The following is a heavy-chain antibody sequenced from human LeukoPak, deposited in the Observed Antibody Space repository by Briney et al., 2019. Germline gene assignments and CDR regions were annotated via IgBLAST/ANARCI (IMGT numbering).Heavy chain of an antibody. CDR2: IYYSGST. J-gene: IGHJ4*02. CDR1: GGSISSYY. Sequence: SETLSLTCTVSGGSISSYYWSWIRQPPGKGLEWIGYIYYSGSTNYNPSLKSRVTISVDTSKNQFSLKLSSVTAADTAVYYCARVVYGDYGIDYWGQGTLVTVSS. V-gene: IGHV4-59*01. D-gene: IGHD4-17*01. CDR3: ARVVYGDYGIDY.